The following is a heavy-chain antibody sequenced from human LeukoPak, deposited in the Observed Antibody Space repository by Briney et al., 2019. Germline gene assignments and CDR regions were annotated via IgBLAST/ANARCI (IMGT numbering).Heavy chain of an antibody. J-gene: IGHJ4*02. CDR3: AKGMGKYYYDSSAYYF. D-gene: IGHD3-22*01. CDR2: ISGSGGST. V-gene: IGHV3-23*01. Sequence: GGSLRLSCAASGFTFSSYAMSWVRQSPGKGLEWVSAISGSGGSTYYADSVKVRFIISRDNSKNTLYLQMNSLRAEDTAVYYCAKGMGKYYYDSSAYYFWGQGTLVTVSS. CDR1: GFTFSSYA.